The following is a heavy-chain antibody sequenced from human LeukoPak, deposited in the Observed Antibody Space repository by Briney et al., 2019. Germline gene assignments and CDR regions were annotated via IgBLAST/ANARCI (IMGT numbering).Heavy chain of an antibody. CDR2: ISAYNGNT. V-gene: IGHV1-18*01. J-gene: IGHJ4*02. Sequence: RASVKVSCKASGGTFSSYAISWVRQAPGQGLEWMGWISAYNGNTNYAQKLQGRVTMTTDTSTSTAYMELRSLRSDDTAVYYCAPSGGPAGAFDYWGQGTLVTVSS. CDR1: GGTFSSYA. D-gene: IGHD1-26*01. CDR3: APSGGPAGAFDY.